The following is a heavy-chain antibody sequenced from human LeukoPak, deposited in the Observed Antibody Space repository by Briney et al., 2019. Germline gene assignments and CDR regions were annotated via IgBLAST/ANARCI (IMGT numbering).Heavy chain of an antibody. CDR2: IRVDGIDK. CDR1: GFTFSSYW. D-gene: IGHD3-10*01. CDR3: AKAEAREILRAVGLEEYLQY. V-gene: IGHV3-30*02. Sequence: PGGSLRPSCAAAGFTFSSYWMSWVRPAPGRVLEWVAYIRVDGIDKYYPDSVKGRFTISRDNSKSTAYLQMNSLIPDDTAVYFCAKAEAREILRAVGLEEYLQYWGQGTLVTVSS. J-gene: IGHJ1*01.